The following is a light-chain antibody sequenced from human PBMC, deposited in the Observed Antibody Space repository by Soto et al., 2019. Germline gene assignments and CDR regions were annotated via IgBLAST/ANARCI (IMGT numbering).Light chain of an antibody. V-gene: IGKV1-9*01. CDR3: QPLNSYPFT. Sequence: IQLTQSPSSLSAFVGDRVTITCRASQGISTYLAWYQQKPGKAPKLLIYAASTLQSGVPSRFSGSGSGTDFSLTITSLQPEDSATYYCQPLNSYPFTVGPGTKVDSK. J-gene: IGKJ3*01. CDR1: QGISTY. CDR2: AAS.